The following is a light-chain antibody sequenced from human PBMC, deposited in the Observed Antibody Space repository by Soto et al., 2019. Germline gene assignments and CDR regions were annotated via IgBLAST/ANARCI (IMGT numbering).Light chain of an antibody. Sequence: DIHMTQSPSTLSASVGARVTITCRASQIISSWLAWYQQKPGKAPKLLIYDASSLETGVPSRFSGSGSGTEFTLTISKLQPEDFATYYCHQYRTFGQGTKVDI. CDR1: QIISSW. CDR3: HQYRT. CDR2: DAS. J-gene: IGKJ1*01. V-gene: IGKV1-5*01.